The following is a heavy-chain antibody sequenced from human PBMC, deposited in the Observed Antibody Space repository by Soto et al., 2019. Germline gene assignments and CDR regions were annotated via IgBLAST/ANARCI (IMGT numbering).Heavy chain of an antibody. CDR2: IYNSGST. D-gene: IGHD4-17*01. J-gene: IGHJ4*02. CDR1: GGSISRYY. V-gene: IGHV4-59*01. Sequence: QVQLQESGPGLVRPSETLALTCTVSGGSISRYYWSWIRQPPGKGLEWIGYIYNSGSTNYNPSLKRRVTISVDTSKSQFSLKLSSVTAADTAVYYCAYGDSRGPFDSCGQGTLVTVSS. CDR3: AYGDSRGPFDS.